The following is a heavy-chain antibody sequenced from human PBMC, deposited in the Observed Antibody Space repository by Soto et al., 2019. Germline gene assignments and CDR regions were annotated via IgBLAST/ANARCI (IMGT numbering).Heavy chain of an antibody. CDR2: ISSSGSTI. V-gene: IGHV3-48*03. CDR1: GFTFSSYE. D-gene: IGHD3-3*01. J-gene: IGHJ4*02. Sequence: GGSLRLSCAASGFTFSSYEMNWVRQAPGKGLEWVSYISSSGSTIYYADSVKGRFTISRDISRNTVYLQMNSLRAEDTAVYYCAKGVTYYDFWSGYFDYWGPGTVVTVSS. CDR3: AKGVTYYDFWSGYFDY.